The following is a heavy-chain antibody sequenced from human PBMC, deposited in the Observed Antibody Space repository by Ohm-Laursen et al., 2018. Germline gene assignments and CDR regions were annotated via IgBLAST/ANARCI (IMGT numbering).Heavy chain of an antibody. J-gene: IGHJ4*02. D-gene: IGHD6-6*01. CDR2: IDPYSDDT. CDR3: ATLTARLNYYFDY. CDR1: GYSLSDYH. Sequence: ASVKVSCKASGYSLSDYHIHWVRQVPGQGLEWMGRIDPYSDDTKYAQNFQGRVTMTTDTSIGTAYMELSRLTSDDTVVYYCATLTARLNYYFDYWGQGTLVTVSS. V-gene: IGHV1-2*05.